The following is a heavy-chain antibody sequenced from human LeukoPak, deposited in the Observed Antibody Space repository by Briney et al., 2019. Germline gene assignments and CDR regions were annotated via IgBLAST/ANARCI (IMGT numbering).Heavy chain of an antibody. D-gene: IGHD2-15*01. J-gene: IGHJ5*02. Sequence: ASVKVSCKASGFTFINFAIHWVRQAPGQRLEWMGWINAGNGNTKHSQKFQGRVTITRDTSANTAYMELSSLRSEDTAAYCCARAPGGGWPYNWFDPWGQGTLVTVSS. CDR3: ARAPGGGWPYNWFDP. CDR1: GFTFINFA. V-gene: IGHV1-3*01. CDR2: INAGNGNT.